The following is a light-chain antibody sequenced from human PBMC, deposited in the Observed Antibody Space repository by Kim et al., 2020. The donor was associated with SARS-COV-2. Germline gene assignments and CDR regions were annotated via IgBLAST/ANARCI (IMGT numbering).Light chain of an antibody. CDR2: ENS. Sequence: VTTCCTRRKANIVAVYDVHWYQQLPATSPKNVIYENSDRPSGVPDWCSGSKSGTSASLAITGLQAEDETDYYCQSYDSSLSGSGVFGGGTQLTVL. CDR1: KANIVAVYD. CDR3: QSYDSSLSGSGV. V-gene: IGLV1-40*01. J-gene: IGLJ3*02.